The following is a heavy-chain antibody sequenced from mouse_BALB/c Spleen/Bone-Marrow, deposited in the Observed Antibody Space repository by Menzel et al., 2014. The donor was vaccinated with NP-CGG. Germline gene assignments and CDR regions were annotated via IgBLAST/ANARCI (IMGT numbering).Heavy chain of an antibody. CDR2: TSSGGSYT. CDR1: GFTFSSYG. V-gene: IGHV5-6*01. D-gene: IGHD1-1*01. CDR3: ARPTTVVATGGSFDY. J-gene: IGHJ2*01. Sequence: DVHLVESGGDLVKPGGSLKLSCAASGFTFSSYGMSWVRQTPDKRLEWVATTSSGGSYTYYPDSVKGRFTISRDNAKNTLYLQMSSLKSEDTAMYYCARPTTVVATGGSFDYWGQGTTLTVSS.